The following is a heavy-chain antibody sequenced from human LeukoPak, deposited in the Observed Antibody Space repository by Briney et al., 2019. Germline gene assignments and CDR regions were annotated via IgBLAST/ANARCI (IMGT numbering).Heavy chain of an antibody. V-gene: IGHV1-46*02. CDR3: ARADYHDTGDYSYVEYFQH. CDR2: INPTSCST. CDR1: GYIFNSHF. Sequence: GASVKISCKTSGYIFNSHFLHWVRQAPAQGLEWIGGINPTSCSTRYEQKFQGRLTMTGDTSTSTVNMDLTSLTYEDTAVYYCARADYHDTGDYSYVEYFQHWGQGTLVTVSS. D-gene: IGHD3-22*01. J-gene: IGHJ1*01.